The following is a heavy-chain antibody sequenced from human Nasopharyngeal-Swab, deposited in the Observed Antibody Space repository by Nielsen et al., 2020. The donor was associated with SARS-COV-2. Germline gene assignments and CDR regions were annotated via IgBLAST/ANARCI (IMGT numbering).Heavy chain of an antibody. Sequence: ASVKVSCKASGYTFPSYGISWVRQAPGQGLEWMGWISAYNGNTNYAQKLQGRVTMTTDTSTSTAYMELRSLRSDDPAVYYCVKSGYDGISFDPWGQGTLVTVSS. J-gene: IGHJ5*02. D-gene: IGHD5-12*01. V-gene: IGHV1-18*01. CDR2: ISAYNGNT. CDR3: VKSGYDGISFDP. CDR1: GYTFPSYG.